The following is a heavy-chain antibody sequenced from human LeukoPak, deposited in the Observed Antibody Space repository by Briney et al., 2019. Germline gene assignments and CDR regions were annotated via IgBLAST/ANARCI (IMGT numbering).Heavy chain of an antibody. Sequence: ASVKVSCKASGYTFTSYDINWVRQATGQGLEWMGWMNPNSGNTGFAQKFQGRVTITRNTSISTAYMELSSLRSEDTAVYYCARVPHNCSGDRCYSRWFDPWGQGTLVIVSS. J-gene: IGHJ5*02. CDR3: ARVPHNCSGDRCYSRWFDP. D-gene: IGHD2-15*01. CDR1: GYTFTSYD. V-gene: IGHV1-8*01. CDR2: MNPNSGNT.